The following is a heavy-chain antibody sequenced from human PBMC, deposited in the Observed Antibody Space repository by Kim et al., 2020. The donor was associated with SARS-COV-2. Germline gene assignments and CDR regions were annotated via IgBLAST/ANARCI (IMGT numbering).Heavy chain of an antibody. J-gene: IGHJ3*02. V-gene: IGHV3-33*06. D-gene: IGHD3-10*01. CDR3: AKDGGITMVRFPTDAFDI. Sequence: KGRFTISRDNSKNTLYLQMNSLRAEDTAVYYCAKDGGITMVRFPTDAFDIWGQGTMVTVSS.